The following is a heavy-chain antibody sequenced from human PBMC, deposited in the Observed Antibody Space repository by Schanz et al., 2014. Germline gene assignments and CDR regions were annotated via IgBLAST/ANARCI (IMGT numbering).Heavy chain of an antibody. V-gene: IGHV1-69*04. J-gene: IGHJ5*02. CDR1: GGTFTSYA. D-gene: IGHD3-16*01. CDR3: ATIGVNDYWRFGLDP. Sequence: QVPLVQSGAEVRKPGSSVRVSCKASGGTFTSYAFSWVRQAPGQGLEWMGRIIPIVDITNYAQKFLGRVTITADKSTSTAYMELKSLRSADTAVYYCATIGVNDYWRFGLDPWGQGTLVTVSS. CDR2: IIPIVDIT.